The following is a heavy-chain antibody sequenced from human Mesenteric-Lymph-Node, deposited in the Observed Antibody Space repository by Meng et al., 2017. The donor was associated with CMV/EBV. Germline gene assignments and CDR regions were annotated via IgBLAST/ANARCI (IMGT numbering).Heavy chain of an antibody. V-gene: IGHV4-39*01. D-gene: IGHD3-10*01. CDR3: ARPHYYGSGSSPWFDP. Sequence: QLQLQESGPGLVKPSETLSLTCTFSGGSISSSSYYWGWIRQPPGKGLEWIGSTYYSGSTYYNPSLKSRVTISVDTSKNQFSLKLSSVTAADTAVYYCARPHYYGSGSSPWFDPWGQGTLVTVSS. CDR1: GGSISSSSYY. CDR2: TYYSGST. J-gene: IGHJ5*02.